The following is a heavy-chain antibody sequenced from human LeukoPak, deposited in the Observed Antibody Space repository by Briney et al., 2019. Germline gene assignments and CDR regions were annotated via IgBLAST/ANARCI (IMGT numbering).Heavy chain of an antibody. D-gene: IGHD3-9*01. CDR1: GFTFSSYA. CDR3: AKASYDILTGYYSS. CDR2: ISGSGDST. Sequence: RPGGSLRLSCAASGFTFSSYAMNWVRQAPGKGLEWVSGISGSGDSTYYADSVKGRFTISRDNSKNTLYLQMNSLRAEDTAVYYCAKASYDILTGYYSSWGQGTLVTVSS. V-gene: IGHV3-23*01. J-gene: IGHJ5*02.